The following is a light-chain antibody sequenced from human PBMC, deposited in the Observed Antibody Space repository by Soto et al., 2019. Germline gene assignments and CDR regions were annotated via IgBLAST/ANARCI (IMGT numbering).Light chain of an antibody. CDR2: GAY. V-gene: IGKV3-15*01. Sequence: EIVMTQSPATLSVSPGERATLSCRASQSVSSNLAWYQQKPGQAPRLLIYGAYTRATGIPARFSGSGSGTEFIITISSLQSEEFAVYYCQQYNNWPLKFGQGTKVEIK. CDR1: QSVSSN. CDR3: QQYNNWPLK. J-gene: IGKJ1*01.